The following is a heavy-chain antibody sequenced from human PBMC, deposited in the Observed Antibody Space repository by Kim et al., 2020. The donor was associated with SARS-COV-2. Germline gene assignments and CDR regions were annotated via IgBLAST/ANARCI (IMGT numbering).Heavy chain of an antibody. CDR1: GFTFSSYA. CDR3: AKDQARTYYYDIGELWDY. CDR2: ISGSGGST. D-gene: IGHD3-22*01. Sequence: GGSLRLSCAASGFTFSSYAMSWVRQAPGKGLEWVSAISGSGGSTYYADSVKGRFTISRDNSKNTLYLQMNSLRAEDTAVYYCAKDQARTYYYDIGELWDYWGQGTLVTVSS. V-gene: IGHV3-23*01. J-gene: IGHJ4*02.